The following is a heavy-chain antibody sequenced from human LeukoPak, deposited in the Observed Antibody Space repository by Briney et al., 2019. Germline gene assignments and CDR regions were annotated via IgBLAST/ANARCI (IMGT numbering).Heavy chain of an antibody. CDR3: ARGRSKIFGVVIINDY. Sequence: GASVKVSCKASGYTFTNYGISWVRQAPGQGLEWMGWISAYNGNTNYAQKFQGRVTMTRNTSISTAYMELSSLRSEDTAVYYCARGRSKIFGVVIINDYWGQGTLVTVSS. V-gene: IGHV1-18*01. CDR1: GYTFTNYG. CDR2: ISAYNGNT. D-gene: IGHD3-3*01. J-gene: IGHJ4*02.